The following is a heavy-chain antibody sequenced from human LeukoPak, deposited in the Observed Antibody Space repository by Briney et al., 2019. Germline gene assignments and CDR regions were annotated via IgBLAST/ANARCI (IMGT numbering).Heavy chain of an antibody. CDR2: LAKGGTT. D-gene: IGHD4-23*01. CDR1: GFTFSDFG. V-gene: IGHV3-23*01. Sequence: GGSLRLSCAASGFTFSDFGLAWVRQAPGKGLQWVSSLAKGGTTYYTDSVKGRFTISRDNSKNTVYLQMNSLRSDDTAIYYCAREFGCGGTFDDWGQGTLVTVSS. CDR3: AREFGCGGTFDD. J-gene: IGHJ4*02.